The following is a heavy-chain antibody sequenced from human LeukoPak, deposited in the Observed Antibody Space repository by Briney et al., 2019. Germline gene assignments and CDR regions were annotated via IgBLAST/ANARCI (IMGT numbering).Heavy chain of an antibody. D-gene: IGHD3-10*01. CDR3: ARDLGVVRGVLTLDH. Sequence: QSGGSLRLSCVDSGFTFSSYSMNWVRPAPGKGLDWVSSISSISRYNNYADSVPGRITISRENAKNSLYLQMNSLRAEDTAVYYCARDLGVVRGVLTLDHWGQGTLVTVSS. CDR1: GFTFSSYS. V-gene: IGHV3-21*01. CDR2: ISSISRYN. J-gene: IGHJ5*02.